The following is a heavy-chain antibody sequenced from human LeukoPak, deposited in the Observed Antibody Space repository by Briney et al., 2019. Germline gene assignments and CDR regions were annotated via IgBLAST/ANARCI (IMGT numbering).Heavy chain of an antibody. CDR1: GGSFSGYY. J-gene: IGHJ6*03. CDR3: ASLPRIAAAGTPYYYYYMGV. Sequence: PSETLSLTCAVYGGSFSGYYWSWIRQPPGKGLEWIGEINHSVSTNYNPSLTSRVTISVDTSKNQFSLKLSSVTAADTAVYYCASLPRIAAAGTPYYYYYMGVWGKGTTVTISS. CDR2: INHSVST. D-gene: IGHD6-13*01. V-gene: IGHV4-34*01.